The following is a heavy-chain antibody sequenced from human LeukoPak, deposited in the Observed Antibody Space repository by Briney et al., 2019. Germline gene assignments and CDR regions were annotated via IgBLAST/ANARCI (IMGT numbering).Heavy chain of an antibody. CDR3: ARAAQQQLVQNFDF. D-gene: IGHD6-13*01. J-gene: IGHJ4*02. V-gene: IGHV4-38-2*02. CDR1: DSSISSAYY. CDR2: IYPSGST. Sequence: KASETLSLTCTVSDSSISSAYYWGWTRQPPGKRLEWIGSIYPSGSTYYNPSLKSRVTISINTSKNQFSLKLSSVTAADTAVYYCARAAQQQLVQNFDFWGQGTLVTVSS.